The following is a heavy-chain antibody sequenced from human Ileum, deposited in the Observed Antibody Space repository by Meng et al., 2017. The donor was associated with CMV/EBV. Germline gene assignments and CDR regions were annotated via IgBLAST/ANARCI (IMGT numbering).Heavy chain of an antibody. D-gene: IGHD2-8*01. J-gene: IGHJ4*02. V-gene: IGHV7-4-1*02. CDR3: ARYGLVLGKFDY. Sequence: QVQLVQSGSELKKPGASVRVSCKASGYTFTDYAINWMRQAPGQGPEWMGWINNNTGNPTYARGFTGRFVFSLDSSVSTAYVEISGLKAEDTAVYYCARYGLVLGKFDYWGQGTLVTVSS. CDR1: GYTFTDYA. CDR2: INNNTGNP.